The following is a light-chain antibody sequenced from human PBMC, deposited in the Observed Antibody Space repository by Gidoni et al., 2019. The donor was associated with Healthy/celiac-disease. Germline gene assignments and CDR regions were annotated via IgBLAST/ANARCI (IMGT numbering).Light chain of an antibody. CDR2: GAS. CDR1: QSVSSSY. J-gene: IGKJ2*01. V-gene: IGKV3-20*01. Sequence: IVLTQSPCTLSFSPGERATLSCRASQSVSSSYLAWYQQKPGQAPRLLIYGASSRATGIPDRFSGSGSGTDFTLTISRLEPEDFAVYYCQQYGSSPLYTFGQGTKLESK. CDR3: QQYGSSPLYT.